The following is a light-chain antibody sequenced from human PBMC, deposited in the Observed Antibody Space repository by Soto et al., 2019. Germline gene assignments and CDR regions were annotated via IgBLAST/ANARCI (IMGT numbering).Light chain of an antibody. CDR3: QQYGSSPQYT. CDR1: QSVTSSY. CDR2: GTS. Sequence: EIVLTQSPGTLSLPPGEGATLSCRASQSVTSSYLAWYQQKPGQAPRLLIYGTSSRATGIPDRFTGSGSGTDFTLTISRLEPEDFAVYYCQQYGSSPQYTFGQGTKLESK. J-gene: IGKJ2*01. V-gene: IGKV3-20*01.